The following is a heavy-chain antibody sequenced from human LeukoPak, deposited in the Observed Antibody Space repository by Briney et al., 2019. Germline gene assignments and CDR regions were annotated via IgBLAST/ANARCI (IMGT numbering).Heavy chain of an antibody. CDR1: GFTFSTYR. J-gene: IGHJ3*02. CDR2: ISSSGSTI. V-gene: IGHV3-48*04. D-gene: IGHD6-19*01. CDR3: ARGYSSATRGSGGAFDI. Sequence: GGSLRLSCAASGFTFSTYRMNWVRQAPGKGLEWVSYISSSGSTIYYADSVKGRFTISRDNAKNSLYLQMNSLRAEDTALYYCARGYSSATRGSGGAFDIWGQGTMVTVSS.